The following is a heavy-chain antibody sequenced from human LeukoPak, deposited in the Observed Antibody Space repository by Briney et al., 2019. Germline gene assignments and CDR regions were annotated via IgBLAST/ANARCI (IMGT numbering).Heavy chain of an antibody. J-gene: IGHJ3*02. CDR1: GFTFSSYA. V-gene: IGHV3-30-3*01. CDR2: ISYDGSNK. Sequence: GGSLRLSCEASGFTFSSYAMHWVRQAPGKGLEWVAVISYDGSNKYYADSVKGRFTISSDNSKNTLYLQMNSLRAEDTAVYYCARDRSAFDIWGQGTMVTVSS. CDR3: ARDRSAFDI.